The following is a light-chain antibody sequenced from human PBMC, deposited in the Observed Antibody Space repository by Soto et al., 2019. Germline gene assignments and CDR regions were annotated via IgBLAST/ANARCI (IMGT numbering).Light chain of an antibody. Sequence: QSVLTQPPSASGTPGQRVSISCSGSSSNIGSNSVNWYQQLPGTAPKLLIYSNNQQPSGVPDRISGSKSGTSASLAISGLQSEDEADYYCAAWDDSLNGPVFGTGTKVTVL. J-gene: IGLJ1*01. V-gene: IGLV1-44*01. CDR1: SSNIGSNS. CDR2: SNN. CDR3: AAWDDSLNGPV.